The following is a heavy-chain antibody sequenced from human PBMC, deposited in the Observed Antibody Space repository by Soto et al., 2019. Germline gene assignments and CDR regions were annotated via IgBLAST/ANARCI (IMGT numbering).Heavy chain of an antibody. CDR1: GFTFSSYS. CDR2: ISSSSSTI. CDR3: ARETITMVRGVINHYYYYGMDV. J-gene: IGHJ6*02. V-gene: IGHV3-48*02. Sequence: GGSLRLSCAASGFTFSSYSMNWVRQAPGKGLEWVSYISSSSSTIYYADSVKGRFTISRDNAKNSLYLQMNSLRDEDTAVYYCARETITMVRGVINHYYYYGMDVWGQGTTVTVSS. D-gene: IGHD3-10*01.